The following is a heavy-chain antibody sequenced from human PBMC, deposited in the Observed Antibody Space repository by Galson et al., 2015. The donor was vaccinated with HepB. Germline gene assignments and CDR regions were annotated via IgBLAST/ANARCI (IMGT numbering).Heavy chain of an antibody. CDR2: IRSKAYGGTT. V-gene: IGHV3-49*04. CDR3: TNLDFDY. D-gene: IGHD1-1*01. Sequence: SLRLSCAASGFTFGDYAMSWVRQAPGKGLEWVGFIRSKAYGGTTEYAASVKGRFTISRDDSKSIAYLQMSSLKTEDTAVYYCTNLDFDYWGQGTLVTVSS. J-gene: IGHJ4*02. CDR1: GFTFGDYA.